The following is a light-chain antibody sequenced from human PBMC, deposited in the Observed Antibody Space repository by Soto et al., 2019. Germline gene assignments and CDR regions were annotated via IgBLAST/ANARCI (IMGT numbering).Light chain of an antibody. CDR2: KAS. V-gene: IGKV1-5*03. CDR1: QSISSW. Sequence: DIQMTHSPSTLSTSIGDGVTSTSRASQSISSWLAWYQQKPGKAPKLLIYKASTLKSGVPSRFSGSGSGTEFTLTIRSLQPDDFATYYCQHYNSYSEAFGQGTKVDIK. CDR3: QHYNSYSEA. J-gene: IGKJ1*01.